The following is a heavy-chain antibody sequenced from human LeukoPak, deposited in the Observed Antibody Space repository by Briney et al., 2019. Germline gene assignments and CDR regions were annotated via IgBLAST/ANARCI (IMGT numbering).Heavy chain of an antibody. CDR1: GGSMRDHY. Sequence: SETLSLTCAVSGGSMRDHYWSWIRQTPGTTLEWIGYIYATGNTNYNPSLKGRVTISLDTSKNHFSLRLSSVTAADTALYYCARHFRNDYPESGSSQYFHYIDVWGKGTTVTVSS. CDR3: ARHFRNDYPESGSSQYFHYIDV. V-gene: IGHV4-4*09. J-gene: IGHJ6*03. D-gene: IGHD3-3*02. CDR2: IYATGNT.